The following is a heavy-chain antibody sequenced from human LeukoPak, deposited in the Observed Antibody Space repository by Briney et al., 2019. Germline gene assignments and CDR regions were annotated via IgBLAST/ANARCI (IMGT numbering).Heavy chain of an antibody. D-gene: IGHD1-26*01. V-gene: IGHV3-21*01. J-gene: IGHJ4*02. CDR2: INGDSNYI. CDR3: ARDESGRRFDY. CDR1: GFTFNDYS. Sequence: NPGGSLRLSCAASGFTFNDYSMNWVRQAPGKGLEWVSSINGDSNYIYYADSVKVRFTISRDNAKNSLYLHLNSLRGEDTAVYYCARDESGRRFDYWGQGTLVTVSS.